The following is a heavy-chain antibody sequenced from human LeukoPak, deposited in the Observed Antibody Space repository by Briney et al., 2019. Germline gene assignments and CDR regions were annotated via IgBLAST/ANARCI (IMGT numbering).Heavy chain of an antibody. CDR1: GFTFSSYA. D-gene: IGHD5-18*01. Sequence: GGSLRLSRAASGFTFSSYAMSWVRQAPGKGLEWVSAISGSGGSTYYADSVKGRFTISRDNSKNTLYLQMNSLRAEDTAVYYCAKHSGYSYGYYFDYWGQGTLVTVSS. V-gene: IGHV3-23*01. J-gene: IGHJ4*02. CDR2: ISGSGGST. CDR3: AKHSGYSYGYYFDY.